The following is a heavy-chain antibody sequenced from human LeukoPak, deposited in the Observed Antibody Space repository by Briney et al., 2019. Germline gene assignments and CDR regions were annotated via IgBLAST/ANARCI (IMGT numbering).Heavy chain of an antibody. CDR2: INPNSGGT. CDR3: AIAYDFWSGFLWDY. Sequence: PSASVKVSCKASGYTFSGYYLHWVRQAPGQGLEWMGRINPNSGGTNYAQKFQGRVTMTRDTSISTAYMELSRLRSDDTAMYYCAIAYDFWSGFLWDYWGQGTLVTVSS. D-gene: IGHD3-3*01. CDR1: GYTFSGYY. V-gene: IGHV1-2*06. J-gene: IGHJ4*02.